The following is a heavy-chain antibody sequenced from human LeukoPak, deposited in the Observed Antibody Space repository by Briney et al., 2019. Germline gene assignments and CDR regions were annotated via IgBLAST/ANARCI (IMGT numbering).Heavy chain of an antibody. Sequence: PGGSLRLSCAASGFTFSDYYMSWIRQAPGKGLEWVSYISSSGSTIYYADSVKGRFTISRDNAKNTLYLQMNGLRAEDTAVYYCAKDSLAAAPNPDPFDYWGQGTLVTVSS. V-gene: IGHV3-11*01. CDR2: ISSSGSTI. J-gene: IGHJ4*02. CDR1: GFTFSDYY. CDR3: AKDSLAAAPNPDPFDY. D-gene: IGHD6-13*01.